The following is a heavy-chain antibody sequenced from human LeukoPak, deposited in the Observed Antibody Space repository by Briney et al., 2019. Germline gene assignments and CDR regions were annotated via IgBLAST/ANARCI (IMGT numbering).Heavy chain of an antibody. J-gene: IGHJ4*02. CDR1: GFTFSSYG. CDR3: AKAIRPQLTSNYFDD. CDR2: ISYDGSNK. V-gene: IGHV3-30*18. D-gene: IGHD4-11*01. Sequence: GRSLRLSCAASGFTFSSYGMHWVRQAPGKGLEWVAVISYDGSNKYYGDSVRGRFTISRDNSKNTLYLQMNSLRAEDTAVYYCAKAIRPQLTSNYFDDWGQGTLVTVSS.